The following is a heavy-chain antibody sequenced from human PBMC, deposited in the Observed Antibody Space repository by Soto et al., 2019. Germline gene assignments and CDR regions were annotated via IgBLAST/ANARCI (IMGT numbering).Heavy chain of an antibody. J-gene: IGHJ4*02. CDR1: GGSFSGYY. V-gene: IGHV4-34*01. CDR2: INHSGST. Sequence: SETLSLTCAVYGGSFSGYYWSWIRQPPGKGLEWIGEINHSGSTNYNPSLKSRVTISVDTSKNQFSLKLSSVTAADTAVYYCARGGRWYFDYWGQGTPVTVSS. CDR3: ARGGRWYFDY. D-gene: IGHD2-15*01.